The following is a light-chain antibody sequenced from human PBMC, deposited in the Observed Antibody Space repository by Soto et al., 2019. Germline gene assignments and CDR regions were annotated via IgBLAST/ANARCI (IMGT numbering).Light chain of an antibody. J-gene: IGKJ5*01. CDR2: GKS. CDR1: QSVPRSY. CDR3: QQYGSSIT. V-gene: IGKV3-20*01. Sequence: ETVMTQSPATLSVSPGERATLSCRASQSVPRSYLAWYQQKPGQAPRLLIYGKSSRATGIPDRFSGSGSGTDFTLTISRLEPEDFAVFYCQQYGSSITFGQGTRLEIK.